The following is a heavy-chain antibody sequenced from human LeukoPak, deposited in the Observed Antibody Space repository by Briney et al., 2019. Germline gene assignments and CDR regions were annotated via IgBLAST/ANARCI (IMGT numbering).Heavy chain of an antibody. CDR1: VFSFTSYA. V-gene: IGHV3-23*01. CDR3: AKDSGWLVDY. Sequence: GGSLRLSCAASVFSFTSYAMSWVRQAPGKGLEWVSTISGSGGSTFYAASVKGRSTISRDNSKNTLYMQMNSLRVEDTAVYYCAKDSGWLVDYWGQGTLVTVSS. CDR2: ISGSGGST. D-gene: IGHD6-19*01. J-gene: IGHJ4*02.